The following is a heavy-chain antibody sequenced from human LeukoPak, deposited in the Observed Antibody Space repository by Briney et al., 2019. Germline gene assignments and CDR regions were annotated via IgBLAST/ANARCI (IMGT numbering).Heavy chain of an antibody. J-gene: IGHJ4*02. CDR2: INHSGST. D-gene: IGHD3-22*01. Sequence: SETLSLTCAVYGGSFSGYYWSWIRQPPGKGLEWIGEINHSGSTNYNPSLKSRVTISVDTSKNQFSLKLSSVTAADTAVYYCARHPYYYDSSGYYWRGGFDYWGQGTLVTVSS. V-gene: IGHV4-34*01. CDR1: GGSFSGYY. CDR3: ARHPYYYDSSGYYWRGGFDY.